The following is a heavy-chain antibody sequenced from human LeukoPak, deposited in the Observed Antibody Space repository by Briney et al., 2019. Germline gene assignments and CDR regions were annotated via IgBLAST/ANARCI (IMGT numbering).Heavy chain of an antibody. Sequence: GGSLRLSCAASGFTFSIYSMNCVRQAPGKGVECVSAVSGSGGSIYYADSVKGRFTISRDNSRNILFLQMTSLRAEDTAVYFCVKDSMSIPIFGLVNWGQGTLVTVSS. V-gene: IGHV3-23*01. CDR2: VSGSGGSI. J-gene: IGHJ4*02. D-gene: IGHD3-3*01. CDR1: GFTFSIYS. CDR3: VKDSMSIPIFGLVN.